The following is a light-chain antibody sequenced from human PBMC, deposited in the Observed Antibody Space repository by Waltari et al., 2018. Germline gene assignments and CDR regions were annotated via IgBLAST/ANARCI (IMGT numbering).Light chain of an antibody. Sequence: DIVMTQSPDSLAVSLGERATIHCKSSQPVLYSANNKNYLAWYQQKPGQPPKLLIYLASTRESGVPDRFSGRGSGTDFTLTISSLQAEDVAVYYCHQFYVAPHTFGQGTRLVIK. CDR2: LAS. CDR1: QPVLYSANNKNY. J-gene: IGKJ2*01. V-gene: IGKV4-1*01. CDR3: HQFYVAPHT.